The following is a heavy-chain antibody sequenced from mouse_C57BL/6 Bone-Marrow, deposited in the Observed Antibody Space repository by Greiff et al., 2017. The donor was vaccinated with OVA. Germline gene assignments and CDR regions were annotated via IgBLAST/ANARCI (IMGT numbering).Heavy chain of an antibody. J-gene: IGHJ4*01. CDR1: GYTFTSYW. CDR2: IHPNSGST. CDR3: ARGDYGSVYAMDY. D-gene: IGHD1-1*01. V-gene: IGHV1-64*01. Sequence: VQLQQPGAELVKPGASVKLSCKASGYTFTSYWMHWVTQRPGQGLEWIGMIHPNSGSTNYNEKFKSKATLTVDKSSSTAYIQLSSLTSEDSAVYYCARGDYGSVYAMDYWGQGTSVTVSS.